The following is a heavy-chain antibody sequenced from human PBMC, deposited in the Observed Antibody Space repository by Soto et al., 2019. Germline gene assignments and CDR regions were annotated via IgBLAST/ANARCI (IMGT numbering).Heavy chain of an antibody. CDR3: ARSVPGGYDLMAFDY. J-gene: IGHJ4*02. CDR1: GGTFSSYT. D-gene: IGHD5-12*01. V-gene: IGHV1-69*02. CDR2: IIPILGIA. Sequence: GASVKVSCKASGGTFSSYTISWVRQAPGQGLEWMGRIIPILGIANYAQKFQGRVTITADKSTSTAYMELSSLRSEDTAVYYCARSVPGGYDLMAFDYWGQGTLVTVSS.